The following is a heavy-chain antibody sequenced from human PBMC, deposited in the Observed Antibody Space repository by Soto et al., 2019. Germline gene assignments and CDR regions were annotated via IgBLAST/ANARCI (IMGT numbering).Heavy chain of an antibody. Sequence: QVQLVQSGAEVKKPGSSVKVSCKASGGTFSSYTISWVRQAPGQGLEWMGRIIPILGIANYAQKFQGRVTSTAEKSTSTAYMELSSLRSEDTAVYYCASWDYYDSSGYYQDYYYYYGMDVWGQGTTVTVSS. D-gene: IGHD3-22*01. CDR2: IIPILGIA. V-gene: IGHV1-69*02. J-gene: IGHJ6*02. CDR1: GGTFSSYT. CDR3: ASWDYYDSSGYYQDYYYYYGMDV.